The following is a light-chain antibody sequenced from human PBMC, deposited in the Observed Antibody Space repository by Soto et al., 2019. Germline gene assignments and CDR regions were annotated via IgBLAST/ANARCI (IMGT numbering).Light chain of an antibody. Sequence: EIVMTQSQATLSVSPGERATLSCSASQRVSINLAWYQQKPGQAPRLLIYGASTRATGIPARFSGSGCGTELTLTISSLQSEDFAVYYCQQYNNWPPWTLGQGTKVEIK. V-gene: IGKV3-15*01. CDR1: QRVSIN. J-gene: IGKJ1*01. CDR3: QQYNNWPPWT. CDR2: GAS.